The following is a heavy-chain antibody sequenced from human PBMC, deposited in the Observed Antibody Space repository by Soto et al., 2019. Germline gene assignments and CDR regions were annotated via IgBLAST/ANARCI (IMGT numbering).Heavy chain of an antibody. CDR1: GFTFTSYW. CDR2: INIDGDRT. V-gene: IGHV3-74*01. J-gene: IGHJ4*02. CDR3: ARARYGYDAYYSDY. Sequence: GGSLRLSCAASGFTFTSYWMHWVRQAPGKGLVWVSRINIDGDRTNYADSVRGRFTISRDNAKNTLYLQMNSLRAEDTAMYYCARARYGYDAYYSDYWGLGTLVTVSS. D-gene: IGHD5-12*01.